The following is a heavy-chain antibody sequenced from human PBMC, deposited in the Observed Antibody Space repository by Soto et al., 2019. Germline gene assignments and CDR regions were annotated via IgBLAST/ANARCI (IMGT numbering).Heavy chain of an antibody. J-gene: IGHJ6*02. CDR2: ISAYNGDT. D-gene: IGHD6-6*01. CDR3: AREQLVPTYYYYGMDD. V-gene: IGHV1-18*01. Sequence: QVQLVQSGAEVKKLGASVKVSCKASGYTFTSYGISWVRQAPGLGFAWMGRISAYNGDTDYAQKLQGRVTMTTDTSTSTAYMELRSLRSDDAAVYYCAREQLVPTYYYYGMDDWGHGTTVTVSS. CDR1: GYTFTSYG.